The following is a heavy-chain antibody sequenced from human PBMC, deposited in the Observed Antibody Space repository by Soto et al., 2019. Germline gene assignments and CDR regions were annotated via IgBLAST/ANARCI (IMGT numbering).Heavy chain of an antibody. CDR3: ARQYYYGSGSYPGLNWFDP. CDR2: IYPGDSDT. Sequence: GESLKISCKGSGYSFTSYWIGWVRQMPGKGLEWMGIIYPGDSDTRYSPSFQGQVTISADKSISTAYLQWSSLKASDTAMYYCARQYYYGSGSYPGLNWFDPWGQGTLVTVSS. J-gene: IGHJ5*02. CDR1: GYSFTSYW. V-gene: IGHV5-51*01. D-gene: IGHD3-10*01.